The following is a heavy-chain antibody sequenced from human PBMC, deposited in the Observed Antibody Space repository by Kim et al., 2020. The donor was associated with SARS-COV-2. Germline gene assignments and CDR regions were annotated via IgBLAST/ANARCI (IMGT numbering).Heavy chain of an antibody. Sequence: GGSLRLSCAASGFTFSSKAMSWVRQAPGKGPEWVASVNSGGNEYYADSVKGGFTVSRDITRDTLYLQMNSLRAEDTALYFCAKDHPSSGCPACDFWGQGT. CDR2: VNSGGNE. CDR1: GFTFSSKA. D-gene: IGHD6-19*01. CDR3: AKDHPSSGCPACDF. V-gene: IGHV3-23*01. J-gene: IGHJ4*02.